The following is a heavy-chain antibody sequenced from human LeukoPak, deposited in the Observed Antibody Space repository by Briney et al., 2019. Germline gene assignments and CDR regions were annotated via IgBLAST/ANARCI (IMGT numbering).Heavy chain of an antibody. D-gene: IGHD1-1*01. CDR1: GFTFSTYS. J-gene: IGHJ4*02. CDR2: ISYDGSNK. V-gene: IGHV3-30*04. CDR3: AKEPWSTGKQFPDY. Sequence: PGRSLRLSCAASGFTFSTYSMHWVRQAPGKGLEWVAVISYDGSNKYYADSVKGRFTISRDNSKNTLYLQMNSLRTEDTAVYYCAKEPWSTGKQFPDYWGQGTLVTVSS.